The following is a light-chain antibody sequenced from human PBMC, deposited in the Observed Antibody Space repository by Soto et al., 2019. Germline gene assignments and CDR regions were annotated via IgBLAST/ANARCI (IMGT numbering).Light chain of an antibody. Sequence: EIVMTQSPATLSVSPGERATLSCRASQSVSSKLAWYQQKPGQAPRLLIYGASTRATGIPARFSGSGSETEFTITISSLQSEDFAVYYCQEYKYAKKFGQGTKVEIK. J-gene: IGKJ1*01. CDR1: QSVSSK. CDR3: QEYKYAKK. CDR2: GAS. V-gene: IGKV3-15*01.